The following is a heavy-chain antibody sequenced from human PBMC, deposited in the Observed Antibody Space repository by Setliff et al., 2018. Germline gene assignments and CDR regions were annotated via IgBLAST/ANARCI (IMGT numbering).Heavy chain of an antibody. CDR3: AREVVDRVSTAWYFDL. Sequence: PGGSLRLSCAASGFTFSISDMDWVRQVAGNGLEWVSAIGRGGDTYYPDSVKGRFTISRENAKNSMYLQMNSLRVGDTAVYYCAREVVDRVSTAWYFDLWGRGTLVTVSS. J-gene: IGHJ2*01. CDR2: IGRGGDT. D-gene: IGHD5-12*01. CDR1: GFTFSISD. V-gene: IGHV3-13*01.